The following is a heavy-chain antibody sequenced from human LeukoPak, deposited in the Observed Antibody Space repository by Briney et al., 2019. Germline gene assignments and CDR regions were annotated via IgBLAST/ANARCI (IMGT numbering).Heavy chain of an antibody. CDR3: ARVPFLTGSGSPGY. J-gene: IGHJ4*02. V-gene: IGHV1-18*01. Sequence: GASVKVSCKASGYTFTSYGISWVRQAPGQGLEWMGWISAYNGNTNYAQKLQGRVTMTTDTSTSTAYMELRSLRSDDTAVYYCARVPFLTGSGSPGYWGQGTLVTVSS. CDR2: ISAYNGNT. D-gene: IGHD3-10*01. CDR1: GYTFTSYG.